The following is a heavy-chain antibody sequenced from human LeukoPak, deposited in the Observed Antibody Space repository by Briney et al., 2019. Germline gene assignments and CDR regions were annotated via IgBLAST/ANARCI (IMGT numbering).Heavy chain of an antibody. J-gene: IGHJ4*02. V-gene: IGHV4-34*01. CDR2: INHSGST. Sequence: SETLSLTCAVYGGSFSGYYWSWIRQPPGKGLEWIGEINHSGSTNYNPSLKSRVTISVDTSKNQFSLKLSSVTAADTAVYYCARGGGIWFGDYYFDYWGQGTLVTVSS. CDR3: ARGGGIWFGDYYFDY. CDR1: GGSFSGYY. D-gene: IGHD3-10*01.